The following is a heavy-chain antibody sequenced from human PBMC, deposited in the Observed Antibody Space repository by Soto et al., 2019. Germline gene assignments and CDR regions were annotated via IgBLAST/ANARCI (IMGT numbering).Heavy chain of an antibody. V-gene: IGHV3-7*01. CDR3: ARDSSSWYRAVY. J-gene: IGHJ4*02. CDR1: GFTFSTYW. Sequence: GGSLRLSCAASGFTFSTYWMSWVRQAPGKGLEWVANIKEDGSERYYVDSVRGRFTISRDNAKQSLYLQMNSLRAEDTAVYYCARDSSSWYRAVYWGQGTLVTVSS. D-gene: IGHD6-13*01. CDR2: IKEDGSER.